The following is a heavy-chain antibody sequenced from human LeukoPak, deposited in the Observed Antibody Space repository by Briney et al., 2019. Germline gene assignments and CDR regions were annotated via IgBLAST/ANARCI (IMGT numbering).Heavy chain of an antibody. CDR2: IWYDGSSK. D-gene: IGHD1-14*01. CDR1: GFTFSSYG. J-gene: IGHJ6*02. V-gene: IGHV3-33*01. CDR3: ARTDGRSDYYYAMDV. Sequence: GASLRLSCAASGFTFSSYGMNWVRQAPGKGLEWVAAIWYDGSSKYYADSVKGRFTISRDNSKNTLYLQMNSLRAEDTAVYCCARTDGRSDYYYAMDVWGQGTTVTVSS.